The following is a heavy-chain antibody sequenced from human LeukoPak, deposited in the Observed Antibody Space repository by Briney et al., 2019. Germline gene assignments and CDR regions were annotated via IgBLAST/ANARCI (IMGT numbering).Heavy chain of an antibody. Sequence: SETLSLTCTVSGGSISSSSYYWGWIRRPPGKGLEWIGSIYYSGSTYYNPSLKSRVTISVDTSKNQFSLKLSSVTAADTAVYYCARDDPLTKIDPWGQGTLVTVSS. CDR2: IYYSGST. V-gene: IGHV4-39*07. D-gene: IGHD4/OR15-4a*01. J-gene: IGHJ5*02. CDR3: ARDDPLTKIDP. CDR1: GGSISSSSYY.